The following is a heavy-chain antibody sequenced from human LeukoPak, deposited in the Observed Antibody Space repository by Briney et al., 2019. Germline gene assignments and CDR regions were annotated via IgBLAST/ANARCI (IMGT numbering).Heavy chain of an antibody. J-gene: IGHJ4*02. CDR2: ISAYNGNT. D-gene: IGHD5-12*01. V-gene: IGHV1-18*01. Sequence: ASVKVSCKASGYTFTSYGISWVRQAPGQGLEWMGWISAYNGNTNYAQKLQGRVTMTTDTSTSTAYMELRSLRPDDTAVYYCAGDPKWLRPYYFDYWGQGTLVTVSS. CDR3: AGDPKWLRPYYFDY. CDR1: GYTFTSYG.